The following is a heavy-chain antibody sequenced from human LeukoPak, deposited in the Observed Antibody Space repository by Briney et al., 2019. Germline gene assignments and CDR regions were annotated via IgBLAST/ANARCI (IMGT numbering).Heavy chain of an antibody. V-gene: IGHV3-7*01. CDR2: IKQDGGEK. D-gene: IGHD2-2*02. CDR1: GFTFSSYW. Sequence: GGSLRLSCAASGFTFSSYWMSWVRQAPGKGLEWVANIKQDGGEKYYVDSVKGRFTVSRDNAKNSLYLQMNSLRAEDAAVYYCARDDESSYCSSTSCYIGYWGQGTLVTVSS. CDR3: ARDDESSYCSSTSCYIGY. J-gene: IGHJ4*02.